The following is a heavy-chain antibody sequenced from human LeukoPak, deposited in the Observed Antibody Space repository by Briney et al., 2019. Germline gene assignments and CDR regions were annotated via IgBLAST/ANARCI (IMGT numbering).Heavy chain of an antibody. CDR2: INHSGST. J-gene: IGHJ4*02. CDR1: GGSFSGYY. CDR3: ASLLWGYFDY. Sequence: SETLSLTCAVYGGSFSGYYWSWIRQPPGKGLEWIGEINHSGSTYYNPSLKSRVTISVDTSKNQFSLKLSSVTAADTAVYYCASLLWGYFDYWGQGTLVTVSS. D-gene: IGHD3-10*01. V-gene: IGHV4-34*01.